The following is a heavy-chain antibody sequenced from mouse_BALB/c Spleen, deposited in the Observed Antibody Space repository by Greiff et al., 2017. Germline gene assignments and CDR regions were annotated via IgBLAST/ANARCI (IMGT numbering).Heavy chain of an antibody. V-gene: IGHV2-2*02. CDR2: IWSGGST. J-gene: IGHJ3*01. Sequence: VKLVESGPGLVAPSQSLSITCTVSGFSLTSYGVHWVRQPPGKGLEWLGVIWSGGSTDYNAAFISRLSISKDNSKSQVFFKMNSLQANDTAIYYCASVHYYGYWFAYWGQGTLVTVSA. CDR3: ASVHYYGYWFAY. CDR1: GFSLTSYG. D-gene: IGHD1-2*01.